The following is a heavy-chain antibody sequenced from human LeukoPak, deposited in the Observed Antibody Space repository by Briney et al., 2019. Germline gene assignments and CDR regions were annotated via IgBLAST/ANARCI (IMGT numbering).Heavy chain of an antibody. CDR1: GFSVSLYG. D-gene: IGHD3-10*01. J-gene: IGHJ4*02. CDR3: ARGLRQAGLAPLEF. CDR2: LRSDTNSE. Sequence: GGSLRLSCAASGFSVSLYGMHWVRQAPGKGLEWVAFLRSDTNSEHYAVSVKGRFAISRDTSKDTLNLQMRSLRVEDTALYYCARGLRQAGLAPLEFWGQGTQVIVSS. V-gene: IGHV3-30*02.